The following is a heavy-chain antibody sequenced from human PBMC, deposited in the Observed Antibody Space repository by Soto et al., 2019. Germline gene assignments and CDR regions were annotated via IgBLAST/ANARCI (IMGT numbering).Heavy chain of an antibody. CDR1: GYTFTNFD. J-gene: IGHJ4*02. D-gene: IGHD6-13*01. Sequence: ASVKVSCKTSGYTFTNFDVNWVRQAAGQGLEWMGWMSPNSENKGYAQKFQGRLSMTRDTSITTAYMELSSLTSEDTAIYYCARDMAGIAAAGPRAAVAGRFDYWGQGTLVTVSS. V-gene: IGHV1-8*01. CDR3: ARDMAGIAAAGPRAAVAGRFDY. CDR2: MSPNSENK.